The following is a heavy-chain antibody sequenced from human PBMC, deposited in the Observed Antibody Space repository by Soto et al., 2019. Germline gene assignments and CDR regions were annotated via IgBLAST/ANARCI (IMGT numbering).Heavy chain of an antibody. CDR3: ANPPLYGDYISTIDY. D-gene: IGHD4-17*01. V-gene: IGHV3-23*01. J-gene: IGHJ4*02. CDR1: GFTFSSYA. CDR2: ISGSGSST. Sequence: EVQLLESGGGLVQPGGSLRLSCAASGFTFSSYAMSWVRQAPGKGLEWVSAISGSGSSTYYADSVKGRFTISRDNSKNPLYLQMTRLRAEATAVYYCANPPLYGDYISTIDYLGQGTLVTVSS.